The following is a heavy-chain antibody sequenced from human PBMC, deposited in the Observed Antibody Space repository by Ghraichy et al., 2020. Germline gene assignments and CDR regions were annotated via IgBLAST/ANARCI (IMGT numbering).Heavy chain of an antibody. D-gene: IGHD3-9*01. V-gene: IGHV3-66*01. Sequence: GGSLRLSCAASGFNVGSNYMGWVRQAPGKGLEWVSILYSGGTTHYTDSAKDRFIVSRDENRNILILQMNSLRVEDTATYYCAIFEAGYRISWGHGTLVTVSS. CDR1: GFNVGSNY. CDR3: AIFEAGYRIS. J-gene: IGHJ4*03. CDR2: LYSGGTT.